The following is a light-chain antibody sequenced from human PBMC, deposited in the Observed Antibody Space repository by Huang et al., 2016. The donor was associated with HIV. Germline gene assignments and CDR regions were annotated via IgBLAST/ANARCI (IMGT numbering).Light chain of an antibody. V-gene: IGKV3-15*01. CDR3: QQYNNWPLFT. J-gene: IGKJ3*01. CDR1: QSVTSN. CDR2: GAS. Sequence: EIVMTQSPATLSVSPGERATRSCRASQSVTSNLAWYQQKPGQAPRLLIYGASTRATGIPARFSGSGSGTEFTLSISSLQSEDSAVYYCQQYNNWPLFTFGPGTKVDIK.